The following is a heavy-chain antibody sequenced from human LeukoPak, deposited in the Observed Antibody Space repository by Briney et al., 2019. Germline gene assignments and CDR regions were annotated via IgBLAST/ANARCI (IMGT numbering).Heavy chain of an antibody. D-gene: IGHD2-15*01. Sequence: PGGSLRLSCAASGFTFSSYGMSWVRQAPGKGLEWVSAISGSGGSTYYADSVKGRFTISRDTSRSTLYLQMNSLRAEDAAVYYCAKAPVTSCSGAFCYPFDYWGQGTLVTVSS. CDR3: AKAPVTSCSGAFCYPFDY. CDR2: ISGSGGST. V-gene: IGHV3-23*01. J-gene: IGHJ4*02. CDR1: GFTFSSYG.